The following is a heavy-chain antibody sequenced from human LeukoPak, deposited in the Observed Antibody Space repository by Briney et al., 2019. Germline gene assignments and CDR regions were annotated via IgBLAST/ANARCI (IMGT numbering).Heavy chain of an antibody. D-gene: IGHD1-26*01. V-gene: IGHV1-2*02. Sequence: ASVKVSCKASGYTFTGYYMHWVRQAPGQGLEWMGWINPNSGGTNYAQKFQGRVTMTRDTSISTAYMELSRLRSDDTAVYYCARGVGAIPGDDAFDIWGQGTMVTVSS. CDR3: ARGVGAIPGDDAFDI. J-gene: IGHJ3*02. CDR2: INPNSGGT. CDR1: GYTFTGYY.